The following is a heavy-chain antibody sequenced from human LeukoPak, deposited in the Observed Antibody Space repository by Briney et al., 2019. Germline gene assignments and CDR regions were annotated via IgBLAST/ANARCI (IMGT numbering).Heavy chain of an antibody. V-gene: IGHV4-38-2*01. CDR1: GFSISNGYF. D-gene: IGHD3-3*01. CDR2: IYHSGSP. CDR3: ARPISSQGYFGVVID. Sequence: SETLSLTCAVSGFSISNGYFWGWIRQPPGKGLEWIGSIYHSGSPYYNPSLKSRVTISVDTSKNQFSLKLSSVTAADTAVYYCARPISSQGYFGVVIDWGQGTLVTVSS. J-gene: IGHJ4*02.